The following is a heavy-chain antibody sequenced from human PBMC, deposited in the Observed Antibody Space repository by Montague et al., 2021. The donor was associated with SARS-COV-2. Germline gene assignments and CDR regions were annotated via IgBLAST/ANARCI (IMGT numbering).Heavy chain of an antibody. CDR3: ALAVAGRGGYDY. V-gene: IGHV6-1*01. CDR1: GDSVSINSAA. D-gene: IGHD6-19*01. CDR2: TYYRSKWYY. Sequence: CAISGDSVSINSAAWSWIRQSPSRGLRWLGRTYYRSKWYYEYAVSLKSRITINPDTSKNQFSLQVKSMTPEDTAVYYCALAVAGRGGYDYWGQGTLVTVSS. J-gene: IGHJ4*02.